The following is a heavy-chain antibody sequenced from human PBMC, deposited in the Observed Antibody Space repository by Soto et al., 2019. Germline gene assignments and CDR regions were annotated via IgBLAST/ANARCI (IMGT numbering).Heavy chain of an antibody. D-gene: IGHD4-17*01. CDR1: GYTFTTYD. CDR2: MNPNSGNT. J-gene: IGHJ4*02. Sequence: QAQLVQSGAEVKKPGASVKVSCKASGYTFTTYDINWVRQAAGQGPEWMGWMNPNSGNTGYAQKFQGRVTMMRDTSISTAYLELSSLRSEDTAVYYCARGRGGYGDYTDWGQGTLVTVSS. CDR3: ARGRGGYGDYTD. V-gene: IGHV1-8*01.